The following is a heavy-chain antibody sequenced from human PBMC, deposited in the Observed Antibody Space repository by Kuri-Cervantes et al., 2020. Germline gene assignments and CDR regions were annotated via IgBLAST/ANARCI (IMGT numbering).Heavy chain of an antibody. CDR3: GGGYYDSSGYYLGVGY. CDR2: ISSSGSSI. CDR1: GFTFSSYA. Sequence: GGSLRLSCAASGFTFSSYAMHWVRQAPGKGLEWVSYISSSGSSIYYADSVKGRFTMSRDNAKNSLYLQMNSLRAEDTAVYYCGGGYYDSSGYYLGVGYWGQGTLVTVSS. V-gene: IGHV3-48*04. D-gene: IGHD3-22*01. J-gene: IGHJ4*02.